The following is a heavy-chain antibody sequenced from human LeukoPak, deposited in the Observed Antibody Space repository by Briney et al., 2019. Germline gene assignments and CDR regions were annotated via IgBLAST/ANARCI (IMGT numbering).Heavy chain of an antibody. Sequence: ASVKVSCKASGYTFTGYYMHWVRQAPGQGLEWMGWINPNSGGTNYAQKFQGRVTMTRDTSISTAYMELSRLRSDDTAVYYCARDRGITGTIVWFDPWGQGTLVTVSS. V-gene: IGHV1-2*02. D-gene: IGHD1-7*01. CDR2: INPNSGGT. CDR3: ARDRGITGTIVWFDP. CDR1: GYTFTGYY. J-gene: IGHJ5*02.